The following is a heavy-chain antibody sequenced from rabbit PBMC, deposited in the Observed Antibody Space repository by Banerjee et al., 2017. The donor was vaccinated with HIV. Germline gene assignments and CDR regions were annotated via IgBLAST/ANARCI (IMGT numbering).Heavy chain of an antibody. V-gene: IGHV1S45*01. D-gene: IGHD5-1*01. J-gene: IGHJ4*01. CDR2: IDTGSTSSS. Sequence: QEQLEESGGDLVKPEGSLTLTCTASGFTISTTYWICWVRQAPGKGLEWIACIDTGSTSSSYYASWAKGRFTISKTSSTTVTLQMTSLTAADTATYFCARDPGAFGDLPLWGPGTLVTVS. CDR3: ARDPGAFGDLPL. CDR1: GFTISTTYW.